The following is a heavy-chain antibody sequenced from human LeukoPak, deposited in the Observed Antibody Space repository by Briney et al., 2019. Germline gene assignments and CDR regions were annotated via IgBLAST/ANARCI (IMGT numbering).Heavy chain of an antibody. CDR2: ISYDGNNE. CDR1: GFTFSSYE. Sequence: PGGSLRLSCAASGFTFSSYEMNWVRQAPGKGLEWVALISYDGNNEYYADSVKDRFTISRDNSKNTLYLHMNSLRAEDTAVYYCAKEMTFFFCMDVWGKGTTVTVSS. J-gene: IGHJ6*03. CDR3: AKEMTFFFCMDV. V-gene: IGHV3-30*18.